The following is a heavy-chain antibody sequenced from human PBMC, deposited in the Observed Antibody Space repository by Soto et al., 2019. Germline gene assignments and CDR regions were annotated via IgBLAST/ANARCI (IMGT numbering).Heavy chain of an antibody. Sequence: QVQLQESGPGLVKPSQTLSLTCTVSGGSISSGGYYWSWIRQHPGKGLEGIGYIYYSGSTYYNPSLKSRVTISVDTSKNQFSLKLSSVTAADTAVYYRARGWDGDYGAYWYFDLWGRGTLVTVSS. CDR3: ARGWDGDYGAYWYFDL. D-gene: IGHD4-17*01. CDR2: IYYSGST. V-gene: IGHV4-31*03. J-gene: IGHJ2*01. CDR1: GGSISSGGYY.